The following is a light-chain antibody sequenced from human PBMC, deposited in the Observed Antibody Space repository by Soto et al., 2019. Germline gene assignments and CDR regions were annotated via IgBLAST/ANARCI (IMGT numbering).Light chain of an antibody. CDR1: QSIRHF. CDR3: QQYDDYWA. J-gene: IGKJ1*01. Sequence: VEMTKSPSTLSASVGDRVTITCRASQSIRHFLAWYQQKPGKAPKVVVYDASNLESGVPSRFSGSGSGTEFTLTISSLQHDDFATYYCQQYDDYWAFGPGTKVDI. V-gene: IGKV1-5*01. CDR2: DAS.